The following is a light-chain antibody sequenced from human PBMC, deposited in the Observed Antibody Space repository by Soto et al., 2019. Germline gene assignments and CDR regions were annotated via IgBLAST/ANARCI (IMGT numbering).Light chain of an antibody. Sequence: QSVLTQPPSVSGAPGQRVTISCTGSNSNIGAGYDVHWYQQLPGTAPKLLIYGNSNRPSGVPDRFSGSKSGTSASLDITGLQAEDEADYYCQSADSSLSGSVVFGGGTKLTVL. CDR2: GNS. CDR3: QSADSSLSGSVV. V-gene: IGLV1-40*01. CDR1: NSNIGAGYD. J-gene: IGLJ2*01.